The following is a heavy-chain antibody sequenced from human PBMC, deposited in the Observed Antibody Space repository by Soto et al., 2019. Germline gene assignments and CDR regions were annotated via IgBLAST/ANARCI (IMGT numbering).Heavy chain of an antibody. CDR1: GGSFSGYY. CDR2: ITHSGST. V-gene: IGHV4-34*02. Sequence: QVQLQQWGAGLLKPSETLSLTCAVYGGSFSGYYWSWIRQSPGKGLEWIGEITHSGSTNYNSSLKRRVTISVDTSKNQFSLKLSSVTAADTAVYYCARGRTLRYWGQGTLVTVSS. CDR3: ARGRTLRY. J-gene: IGHJ4*02.